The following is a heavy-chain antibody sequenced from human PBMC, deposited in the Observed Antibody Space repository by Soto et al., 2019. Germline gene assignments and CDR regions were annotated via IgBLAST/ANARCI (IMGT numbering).Heavy chain of an antibody. CDR3: TKDSYFTLKLVRFDY. CDR2: MSGSGGST. V-gene: IGHV3-23*01. D-gene: IGHD3-22*01. Sequence: PGGSLRLSCAASGFTFSTYAMSWVRQAPGKGLEWVSGMSGSGGSTYYADSVKGRFTISRDNSKNTLYLQMNSLRAEDTAVYYCTKDSYFTLKLVRFDYWGLGTLVTVSS. CDR1: GFTFSTYA. J-gene: IGHJ4*01.